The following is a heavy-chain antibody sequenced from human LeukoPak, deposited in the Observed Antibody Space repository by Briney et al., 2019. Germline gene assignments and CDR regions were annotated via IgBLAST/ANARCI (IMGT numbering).Heavy chain of an antibody. D-gene: IGHD3-10*01. CDR2: IIPIFGTA. Sequence: GASVKVSFKASGGTFSSYAISWVRLAPGQGLEWRGEIIPIFGTANYAQKFQGRVTITADESTSTAYMELSSLRSEDTAVYYCARAAPYYYGSGSYAGGYYHYMDVWGKGTTVTVSS. J-gene: IGHJ6*03. CDR1: GGTFSSYA. CDR3: ARAAPYYYGSGSYAGGYYHYMDV. V-gene: IGHV1-69*13.